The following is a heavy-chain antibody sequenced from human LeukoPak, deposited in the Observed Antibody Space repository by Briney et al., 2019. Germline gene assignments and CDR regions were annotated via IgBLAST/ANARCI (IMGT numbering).Heavy chain of an antibody. CDR3: ARDRGSYLPEFDY. V-gene: IGHV3-20*04. CDR2: INWSGGSI. J-gene: IGHJ4*02. Sequence: RPGGSLRLSCAASGFTFDDFGMSWVRQAPGKGLEWVSGINWSGGSIGYADSVKGRFTISRDNAKTSLYLQMNSLRAEDTALYYCARDRGSYLPEFDYWGQGTLVTVSS. CDR1: GFTFDDFG. D-gene: IGHD1-26*01.